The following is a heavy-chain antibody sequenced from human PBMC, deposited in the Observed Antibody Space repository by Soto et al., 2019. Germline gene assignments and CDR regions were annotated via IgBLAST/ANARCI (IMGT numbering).Heavy chain of an antibody. CDR3: ARLPRTGSPRYYLDS. V-gene: IGHV4-61*01. CDR1: GGPVSSGSYY. D-gene: IGHD1-1*01. Sequence: QVQLQESGPGLVQPSETLSLTCTVSGGPVSSGSYYWNWIRQPPGKGLEWIAYVYYSGTTNYNPCRKCRVTRSVDTSKGQFSLNLSCVTAADTAVYYCARLPRTGSPRYYLDSWGQGTMVTVSS. J-gene: IGHJ4*02. CDR2: VYYSGTT.